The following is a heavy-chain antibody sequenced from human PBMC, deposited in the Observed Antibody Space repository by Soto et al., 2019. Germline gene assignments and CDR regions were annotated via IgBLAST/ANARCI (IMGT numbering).Heavy chain of an antibody. V-gene: IGHV3-9*01. CDR3: AKGGQLLSEGGGY. Sequence: EVQLVESGGGLVQPGRSLRLSCAAFGFTFDDYAMHWVRQAPGKGLEWVSGISWNSGRIGYADSVKGRFTISRDNAKNSLYLQMHSLRAEDTALYYCAKGGQLLSEGGGYWGQGTLATVSS. CDR1: GFTFDDYA. D-gene: IGHD2-2*01. J-gene: IGHJ4*02. CDR2: ISWNSGRI.